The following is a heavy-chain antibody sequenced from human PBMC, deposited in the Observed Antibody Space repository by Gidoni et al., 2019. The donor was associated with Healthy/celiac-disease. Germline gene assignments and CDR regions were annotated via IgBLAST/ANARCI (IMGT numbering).Heavy chain of an antibody. CDR1: GGSISSSSYY. D-gene: IGHD3-22*01. Sequence: QLQLQESGPGLVKPSETLSLTCTVSGGSISSSSYYWGWIRQPPGKGLEWIGSIYYSGSTYYNPSLKSRVTISVDTSKNQFSLKLSSVTAADTAVYYCARHLVDYYDSSGYYPAPFDYWGQGTLVTVSS. CDR3: ARHLVDYYDSSGYYPAPFDY. CDR2: IYYSGST. J-gene: IGHJ4*02. V-gene: IGHV4-39*01.